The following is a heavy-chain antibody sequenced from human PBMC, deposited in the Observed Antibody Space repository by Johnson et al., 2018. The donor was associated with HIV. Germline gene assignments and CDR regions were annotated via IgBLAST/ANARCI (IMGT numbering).Heavy chain of an antibody. D-gene: IGHD2-2*02. Sequence: VQLVESGGGLVQPGGSLRLSCAASGFTFSSYWMSWVRQAPGKGLEWVANINQDGSEKRYLDSVKGRFTISRDNAKNSLYLQMTSLRAEDTAVYYCARVGAGYCSSTSCYTDDAFDIWGQGTMVTVSS. CDR1: GFTFSSYW. J-gene: IGHJ3*02. CDR3: ARVGAGYCSSTSCYTDDAFDI. V-gene: IGHV3-7*01. CDR2: INQDGSEK.